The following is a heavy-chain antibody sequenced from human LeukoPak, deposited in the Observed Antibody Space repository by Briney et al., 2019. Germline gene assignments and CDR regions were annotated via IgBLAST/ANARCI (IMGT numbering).Heavy chain of an antibody. CDR2: INSDGSST. Sequence: GGSLRPSCAASGFTFSSYWMHWVRQAPGKGLVWVSRINSDGSSTSYADSVKGRFTISRDNAKNTLYLQMNSLRAEDTAVYYCARGGYSGSYQRPFDYWGQGTLVTVSS. CDR3: ARGGYSGSYQRPFDY. CDR1: GFTFSSYW. D-gene: IGHD1-26*01. J-gene: IGHJ4*02. V-gene: IGHV3-74*01.